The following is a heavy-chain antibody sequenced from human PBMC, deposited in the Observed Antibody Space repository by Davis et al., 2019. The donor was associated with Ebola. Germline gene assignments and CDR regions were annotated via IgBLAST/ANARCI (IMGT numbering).Heavy chain of an antibody. V-gene: IGHV3-21*01. CDR1: GFTFSTYT. CDR3: AGGTLPWFGDLLGNWFDP. CDR2: ISISSAFI. J-gene: IGHJ5*02. Sequence: PGGSLRLSCAASGFTFSTYTMTWVRQAPGKGLEWVSSISISSAFIYYADSVKGRFTVSRDNAKNSLSLQMNSLRAEDTAVYYCAGGTLPWFGDLLGNWFDPWGQGILVTVSS. D-gene: IGHD3-10*01.